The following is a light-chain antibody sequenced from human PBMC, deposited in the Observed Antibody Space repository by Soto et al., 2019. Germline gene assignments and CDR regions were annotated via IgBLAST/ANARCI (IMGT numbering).Light chain of an antibody. CDR2: AAS. V-gene: IGKV1-6*01. Sequence: NQMTQSPFSLSESALEKITITFLASRDVGSDVSWYQQKPGQAPKLVIYAASNLYTGVPSRFSGRRSGTEFTLTISSLQPEDFASYYCLQDYGDSWTCGQGTKGDIK. CDR1: RDVGSD. CDR3: LQDYGDSWT. J-gene: IGKJ1*01.